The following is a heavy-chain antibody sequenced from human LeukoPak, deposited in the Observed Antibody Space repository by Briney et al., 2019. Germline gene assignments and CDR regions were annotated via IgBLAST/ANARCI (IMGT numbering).Heavy chain of an antibody. V-gene: IGHV3-7*01. D-gene: IGHD3-10*01. CDR1: GFTFSSYW. Sequence: PGGSLRLSCAASGFTFSSYWMSWVRQAPGKGLEWVASIKQDGSEKYYVDSVKGRFTISRDNAKNSLYLQMNSLRAEDTAVYYCARDEPVTMVRGVIDYWGQGTLVTVSS. CDR2: IKQDGSEK. J-gene: IGHJ4*02. CDR3: ARDEPVTMVRGVIDY.